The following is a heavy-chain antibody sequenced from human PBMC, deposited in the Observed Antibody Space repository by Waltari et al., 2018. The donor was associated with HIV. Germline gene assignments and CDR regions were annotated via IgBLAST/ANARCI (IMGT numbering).Heavy chain of an antibody. D-gene: IGHD1-1*01. CDR1: GYTFTSFG. Sequence: QVQLVQSGAEVKKPGASVKVSCKASGYTFTSFGISGVRQAPGQGIEWMGWIRADNGNTNNEQQRQGRVTMTTDTSTSTAYMELRSLRSDDTAVFYCARDNWNDYYYYGMDVWGQGTTVTVSS. CDR3: ARDNWNDYYYYGMDV. V-gene: IGHV1-18*01. J-gene: IGHJ6*02. CDR2: IRADNGNT.